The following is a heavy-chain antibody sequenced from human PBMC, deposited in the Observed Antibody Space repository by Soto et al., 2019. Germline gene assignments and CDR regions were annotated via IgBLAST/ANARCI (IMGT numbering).Heavy chain of an antibody. D-gene: IGHD3-22*01. CDR3: ARDSSGRLDV. V-gene: IGHV4-31*03. CDR2: IYYSGST. J-gene: IGHJ4*02. Sequence: SETLSLTCTVSGGSISSGGYYWSWIRQHPGKGLEWIGYIYYSGSTYYNPSLKSRVTISVDTSKNQFSLKLSSVTAADTAVYYCARDSSGRLDVWGQGMLVTVSS. CDR1: GGSISSGGYY.